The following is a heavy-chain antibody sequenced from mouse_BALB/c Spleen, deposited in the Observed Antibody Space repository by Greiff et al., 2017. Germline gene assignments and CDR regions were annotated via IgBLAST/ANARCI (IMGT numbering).Heavy chain of an antibody. V-gene: IGHV1-5*01. CDR1: GYSFTSYW. J-gene: IGHJ4*01. CDR2: IYPGNSDT. D-gene: IGHD4-1*01. CDR3: TRRNWDGAMDD. Sequence: VQLQQSGTVLARPGASVKMSCKASGYSFTSYWMHWVKQRPGQGLEWIGAIYPGNSDTSYNQKFKGKAKLTAVTSASTAYMELSSLTNEDSAVYYCTRRNWDGAMDDWGQGTSVTVSS.